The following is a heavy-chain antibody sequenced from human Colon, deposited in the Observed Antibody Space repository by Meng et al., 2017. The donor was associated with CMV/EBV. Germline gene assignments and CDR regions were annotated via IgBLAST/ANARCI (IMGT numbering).Heavy chain of an antibody. Sequence: AGTVSTYAMNWLRQAPGQGPEWLGGSIPLLGTANYPRKYLGRITITTDDSTNTAYMEMKSLTSEDTAVYYCARGFGSTTVTSYFDSWGQGTLVTVSS. CDR2: SIPLLGTA. CDR3: ARGFGSTTVTSYFDS. V-gene: IGHV1-69*05. CDR1: AGTVSTYA. D-gene: IGHD4-17*01. J-gene: IGHJ4*02.